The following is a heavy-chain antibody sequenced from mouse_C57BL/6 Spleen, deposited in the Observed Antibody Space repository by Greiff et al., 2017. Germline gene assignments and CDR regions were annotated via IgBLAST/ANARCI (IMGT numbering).Heavy chain of an antibody. D-gene: IGHD2-5*01. J-gene: IGHJ1*03. V-gene: IGHV2-5*01. CDR2: IWRGGST. CDR1: GFSLTSYG. CDR3: AKNEAYYSNYGGYFDV. Sequence: QVQLQQSGPGLVQPSQSLSITCPVSGFSLTSYGVHWVRQSPGKGLEWLGVIWRGGSTDYNAAFMSRLSITKDNSKSQVFFKMNSLQADDTAIYYCAKNEAYYSNYGGYFDVWGTGTTVTVSS.